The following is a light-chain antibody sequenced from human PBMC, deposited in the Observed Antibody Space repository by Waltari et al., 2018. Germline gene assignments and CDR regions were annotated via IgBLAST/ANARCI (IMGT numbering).Light chain of an antibody. J-gene: IGKJ4*01. V-gene: IGKV1-9*01. CDR1: QGISTY. Sequence: DIQLTQSPYFLSASVGDRVTITCRASQGISTYVAWYQFKPGKAPKLLIYTASTLQDGVPSRFSGSGSGTDFTLTISSLQPEDFATYFCQQLKSYPLTFAVGTEVEIK. CDR3: QQLKSYPLT. CDR2: TAS.